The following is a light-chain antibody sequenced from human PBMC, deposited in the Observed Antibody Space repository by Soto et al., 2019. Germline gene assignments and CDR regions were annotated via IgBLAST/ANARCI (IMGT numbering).Light chain of an antibody. V-gene: IGKV3-20*01. J-gene: IGKJ2*01. CDR3: QQQGT. CDR2: AAS. Sequence: EIVLTQFPGTLSLSPGERATLSCRPSQSLGSSYLVWYQQKPGQAPRLLIYAASRRATGIPDRFSGSGSATEYTLTISRLEPEDSAVYYCQQQGTFGQGTKLEIK. CDR1: QSLGSSY.